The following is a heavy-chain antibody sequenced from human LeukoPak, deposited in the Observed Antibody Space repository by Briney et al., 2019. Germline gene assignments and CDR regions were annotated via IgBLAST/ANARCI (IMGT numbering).Heavy chain of an antibody. CDR3: ARHYYYDSFNDFYFDY. D-gene: IGHD3-22*01. CDR1: GGSISSSSYY. J-gene: IGHJ4*02. Sequence: PSETLSLTCTVSGGSISSSSYYWGWIRQPPGKGLEWIGSIYYSGSTYYNPSLKSRVTISVDTSKNQFSLKLSSVTAADTAVYYCARHYYYDSFNDFYFDYWGQGTLVTVSS. CDR2: IYYSGST. V-gene: IGHV4-39*01.